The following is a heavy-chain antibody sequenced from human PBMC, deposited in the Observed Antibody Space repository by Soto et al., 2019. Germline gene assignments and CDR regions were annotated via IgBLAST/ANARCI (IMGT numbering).Heavy chain of an antibody. J-gene: IGHJ3*02. CDR3: ARDSGPRWYDAFDI. D-gene: IGHD2-15*01. CDR2: IKQDASEN. V-gene: IGHV3-7*04. Sequence: EVQVVESGGGLVQPGGSLRLSCAASGFTFSNYWMTWVRQAPGKGLEWVANIKQDASENFYVDSVKGRFTISRDNAKNSLYLQMNGLRVEDTAVYYCARDSGPRWYDAFDIWGQGTMVTVSS. CDR1: GFTFSNYW.